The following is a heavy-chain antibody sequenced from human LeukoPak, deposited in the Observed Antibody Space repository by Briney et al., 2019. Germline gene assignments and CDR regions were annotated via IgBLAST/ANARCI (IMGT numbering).Heavy chain of an antibody. CDR3: AKDVIGVAAPDS. CDR1: GFTFSSYE. D-gene: IGHD6-19*01. V-gene: IGHV3-48*03. CDR2: ITNSGSSI. J-gene: IGHJ4*02. Sequence: PGGSLRLSCAASGFTFSSYEMNWVRQAPGKGLEWLSHITNSGSSIQYADSVKGRFTISRDNAKNSLYLQMNSLRAEDTAVYYCAKDVIGVAAPDSWGQGTLVTVSS.